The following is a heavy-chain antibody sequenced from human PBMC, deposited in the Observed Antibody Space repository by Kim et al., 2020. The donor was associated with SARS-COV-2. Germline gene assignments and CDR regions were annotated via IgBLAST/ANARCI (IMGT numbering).Heavy chain of an antibody. J-gene: IGHJ3*01. D-gene: IGHD1-26*01. Sequence: GGSLRLSCAASGFTFSSYPMSWVRQAPGKGLEWVSGISGDGDTTYYADSVKGRFTISRDNSKNNLWLQVNSLRAEDTAVYHCAKDMDVWYTGSLSAFDVWGQGTVLTVSS. CDR2: ISGDGDTT. V-gene: IGHV3-23*01. CDR3: AKDMDVWYTGSLSAFDV. CDR1: GFTFSSYP.